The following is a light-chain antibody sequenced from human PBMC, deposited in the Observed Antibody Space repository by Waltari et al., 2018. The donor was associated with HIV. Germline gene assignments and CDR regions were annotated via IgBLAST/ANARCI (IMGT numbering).Light chain of an antibody. CDR3: AAWDDSLSGWV. Sequence: QSVLTQPPSASGTPGQRVTISCSGSSSNIGSNYVYWYQQRPGTTPKLLIYRNNQRPSGVPDRFSGSKSGTSASLAINGLRSEDEADYYCAAWDDSLSGWVFGGGTKLTVL. J-gene: IGLJ3*02. CDR1: SSNIGSNY. CDR2: RNN. V-gene: IGLV1-47*01.